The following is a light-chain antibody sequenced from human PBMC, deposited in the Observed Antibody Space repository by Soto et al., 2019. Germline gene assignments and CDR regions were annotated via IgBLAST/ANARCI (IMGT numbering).Light chain of an antibody. Sequence: QSVLTQPASVSGSPGQSITISCTGTSSDVGVYNYVSWYQQHPGKAPKLMIYDVSNRPSGVSNPFSGSKSGNTASLTISGLQAEDEADYYCSSYTSSSTLVVFGGGTKLTVL. J-gene: IGLJ2*01. CDR1: SSDVGVYNY. V-gene: IGLV2-14*03. CDR3: SSYTSSSTLVV. CDR2: DVS.